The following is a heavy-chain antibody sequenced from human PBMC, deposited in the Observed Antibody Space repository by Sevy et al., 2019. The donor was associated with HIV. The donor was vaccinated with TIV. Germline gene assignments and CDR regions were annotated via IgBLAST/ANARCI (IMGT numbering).Heavy chain of an antibody. J-gene: IGHJ4*02. V-gene: IGHV3-7*01. D-gene: IGHD2-21*01. CDR3: VREGLWGFSYSLDC. CDR2: MNQDGTER. Sequence: GGSLRLSCAASGFSFSTYWMTWVRQAPGKGLEWVATMNQDGTERDYVDSVKGRFTISRDNTKTSLFLQMNSLSAEDTGVSYCVREGLWGFSYSLDCWGQGTLVTVSS. CDR1: GFSFSTYW.